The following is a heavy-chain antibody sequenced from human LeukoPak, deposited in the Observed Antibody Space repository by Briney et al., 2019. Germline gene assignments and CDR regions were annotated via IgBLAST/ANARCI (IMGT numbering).Heavy chain of an antibody. V-gene: IGHV4-59*01. J-gene: IGHJ6*03. Sequence: SETLSLICTVSGGSPSSYYWSWIRQPPGKGLEWIGYIYYSGSTNYNPSLKSRVTMSVDTSKNQFSLKLSSVTAADTAVYYCARSAGYQLLEGYYYYMDVWGEGTTVTVSS. D-gene: IGHD2-2*01. CDR2: IYYSGST. CDR3: ARSAGYQLLEGYYYYMDV. CDR1: GGSPSSYY.